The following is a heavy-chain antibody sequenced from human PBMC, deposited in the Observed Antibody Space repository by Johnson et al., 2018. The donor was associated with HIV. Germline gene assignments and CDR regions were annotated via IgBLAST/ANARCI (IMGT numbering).Heavy chain of an antibody. CDR2: ISFDGRNK. V-gene: IGHV3-30*04. Sequence: QVQLVESGGGVVQPGRSVRLSCVASGFSFNRYAMHWVRQAPGKGLAWVAVISFDGRNKYQADSVQGRFTISRDNAKNSLFLQMNSLRAEDTALYYCARHRGVYPTSPGGVGAFDFWGPGTMVTVSS. D-gene: IGHD1-26*01. J-gene: IGHJ3*01. CDR1: GFSFNRYA. CDR3: ARHRGVYPTSPGGVGAFDF.